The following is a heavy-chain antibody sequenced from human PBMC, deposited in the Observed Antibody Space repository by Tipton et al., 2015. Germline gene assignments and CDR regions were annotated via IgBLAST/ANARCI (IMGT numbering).Heavy chain of an antibody. CDR3: ARGFYHGPDGHLQGNVFDM. V-gene: IGHV3-30*12. D-gene: IGHD2/OR15-2a*01. Sequence: SLRLSCAASGFTFGDYGMSWVRRAPGKGLQWVAVTFYDGRKNYYADSVKGRFTISRDNSKATLFLQMNSLRVEDTAVYFCARGFYHGPDGHLQGNVFDMWGRGTMVTVSS. CDR2: TFYDGRKN. J-gene: IGHJ3*02. CDR1: GFTFGDYG.